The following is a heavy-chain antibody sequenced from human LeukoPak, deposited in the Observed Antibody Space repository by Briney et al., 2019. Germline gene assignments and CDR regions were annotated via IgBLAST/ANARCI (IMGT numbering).Heavy chain of an antibody. Sequence: SETLSLTCAVYGGSFSGYYWSRIRQPPGKGLEWIGEINHSGSTNYNLSLKSRVTISVDTSKNQFSLKLSSVTAADTAVYYCVRGYYYDSSGYFQRWGQGTLVTVSS. CDR1: GGSFSGYY. V-gene: IGHV4-34*01. D-gene: IGHD3-22*01. J-gene: IGHJ4*02. CDR2: INHSGST. CDR3: VRGYYYDSSGYFQR.